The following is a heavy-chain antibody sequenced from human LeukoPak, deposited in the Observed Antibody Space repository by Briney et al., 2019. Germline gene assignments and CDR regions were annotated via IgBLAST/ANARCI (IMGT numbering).Heavy chain of an antibody. CDR2: IYYSGST. V-gene: IGHV4-59*01. D-gene: IGHD3-10*01. J-gene: IGHJ5*02. Sequence: SETLSLTCAVSGGSISSYYWSWTRQPPGKGLEWIGYIYYSGSTNYNPSLKSRVTISVDTSKNQFSLKLSSVTAADTAVYYCARDYYGSGNGWFDPWGQGTLVTVSS. CDR3: ARDYYGSGNGWFDP. CDR1: GGSISSYY.